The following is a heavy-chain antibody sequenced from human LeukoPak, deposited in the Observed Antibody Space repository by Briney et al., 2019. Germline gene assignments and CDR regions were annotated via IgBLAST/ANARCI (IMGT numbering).Heavy chain of an antibody. D-gene: IGHD3-10*01. J-gene: IGHJ1*01. CDR2: ISNNGDTT. CDR1: VFTFSSYA. Sequence: GGSLRLSCSASVFTFSSYAMHWVRQAPGKGLEYVSLISNNGDTTYYADSVKGRFIISRDNSRNTLYLQMTSLRAEDTAVYYCVKDDAYYYPISAYPHWGQGTLVTVSS. V-gene: IGHV3-64D*06. CDR3: VKDDAYYYPISAYPH.